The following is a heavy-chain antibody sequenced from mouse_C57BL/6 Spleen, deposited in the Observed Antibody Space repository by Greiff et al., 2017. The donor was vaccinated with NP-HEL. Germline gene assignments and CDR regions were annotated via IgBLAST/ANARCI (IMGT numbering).Heavy chain of an antibody. J-gene: IGHJ3*01. V-gene: IGHV1-4*01. D-gene: IGHD2-5*01. CDR1: GYTFTSYT. Sequence: QVHVKQSGAELARPGASVKMSCKASGYTFTSYTMHWVKQRPGQGLEWIGYINPSSGYTKYNQKFKNKATLTADKSSSTAYMQLSSLTSEDSAVYYCARRDSNYEGFAYWGQGTLVTVSA. CDR3: ARRDSNYEGFAY. CDR2: INPSSGYT.